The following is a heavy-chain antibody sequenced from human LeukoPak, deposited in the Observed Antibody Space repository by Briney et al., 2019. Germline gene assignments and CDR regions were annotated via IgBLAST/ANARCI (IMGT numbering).Heavy chain of an antibody. CDR3: ARWFGDFDAFDI. D-gene: IGHD3-10*01. Sequence: SETLSLTCTVSGGSISSYYWSWIRQPPGKGLEWIGYIYYSGSTNYNPSLKSRVTISVDTSKNQFSLKLSSVTAADTAVYYCARWFGDFDAFDIWGQGTMATVSS. CDR2: IYYSGST. V-gene: IGHV4-59*08. CDR1: GGSISSYY. J-gene: IGHJ3*02.